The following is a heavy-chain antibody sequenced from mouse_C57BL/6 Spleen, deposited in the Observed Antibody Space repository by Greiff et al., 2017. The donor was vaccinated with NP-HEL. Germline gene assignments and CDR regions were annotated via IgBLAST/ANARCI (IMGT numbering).Heavy chain of an antibody. Sequence: EVQLQESGGGLVKPGGSLKLSCAASGFTFSSYTMSWVRQTPEKRLEWVATISGGGGNTYYPDSVKGRFTISRDNAKNTLYLQMSSLRSEDTALYYCARSSYWYFDVWGTGTTVTVSS. CDR2: ISGGGGNT. CDR1: GFTFSSYT. V-gene: IGHV5-9*04. D-gene: IGHD1-1*01. CDR3: ARSSYWYFDV. J-gene: IGHJ1*03.